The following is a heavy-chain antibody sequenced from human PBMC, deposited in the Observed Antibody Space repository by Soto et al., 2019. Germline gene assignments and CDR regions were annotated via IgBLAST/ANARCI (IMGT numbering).Heavy chain of an antibody. Sequence: EVQLVESGGGLVQPGGSLRLSCAASGFTVSSNAMSWVRQAPGKGLEWVSVIHSGGSTYYADSVKGRFTISRDNSKNRLFFQMNGLRAEDTALYYCARGVAPGTSAPDYWGQGTLVIVSS. D-gene: IGHD3-3*01. CDR3: ARGVAPGTSAPDY. CDR2: IHSGGST. CDR1: GFTVSSNA. J-gene: IGHJ4*02. V-gene: IGHV3-66*01.